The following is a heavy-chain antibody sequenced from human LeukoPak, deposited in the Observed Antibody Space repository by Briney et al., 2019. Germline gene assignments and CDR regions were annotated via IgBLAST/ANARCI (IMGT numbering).Heavy chain of an antibody. CDR1: GFTFTNYW. V-gene: IGHV3-7*01. J-gene: IGHJ4*02. CDR2: IKQDRSEK. D-gene: IGHD3-3*01. CDR3: ARLREIPVFGVVTKSTSYFDY. Sequence: GGSLRLSCAASGFTFTNYWMSWVRQAPGKGLELVANIKQDRSEKYYVDSVEGRFTISRDNAKNSLYLQMNSLRAEDTAVYYCARLREIPVFGVVTKSTSYFDYWGQGTLVTVSS.